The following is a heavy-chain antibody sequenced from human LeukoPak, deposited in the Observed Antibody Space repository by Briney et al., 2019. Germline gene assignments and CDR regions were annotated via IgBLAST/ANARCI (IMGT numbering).Heavy chain of an antibody. CDR1: GYTFTGYY. CDR3: ARDRGYYYYYGMDV. V-gene: IGHV1-2*02. D-gene: IGHD3-10*01. J-gene: IGHJ6*02. Sequence: AAVKYACKASGYTFTGYYMHWVRQAPGQGLEWMGWINPNSGGTSYAQKFQGRVTMTRDTSISTAYMELSRLKSDDTAVYYCARDRGYYYYYGMDVWGQGATVTAS. CDR2: INPNSGGT.